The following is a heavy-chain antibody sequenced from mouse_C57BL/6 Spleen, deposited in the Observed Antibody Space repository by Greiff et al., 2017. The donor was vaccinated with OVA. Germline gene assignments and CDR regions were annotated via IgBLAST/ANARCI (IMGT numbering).Heavy chain of an antibody. CDR2: INPSNGGT. D-gene: IGHD1-1*01. CDR3: ARYYYGSSPYYFDY. CDR1: GYTFTSYW. Sequence: VQLQQSGPELVKPGASVKLSCKASGYTFTSYWMHWVKQRPGQGLEWIGNINPSNGGTNYNEKFKSKATLTVDKSSSTAYMQLSSLTSEDSAVYYCARYYYGSSPYYFDYWGQGTTLTVSS. J-gene: IGHJ2*01. V-gene: IGHV1-53*01.